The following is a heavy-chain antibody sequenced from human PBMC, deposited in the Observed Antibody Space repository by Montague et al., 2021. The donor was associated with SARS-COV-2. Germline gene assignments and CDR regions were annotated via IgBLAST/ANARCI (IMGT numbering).Heavy chain of an antibody. Sequence: SETLSLTCTVSGGSISSSSYYWGWIRQPPGKGLEWIGSIYYSGSTYYNPSLKSRVTISVDTSKNQFSLKLSSVTAADTAVYYCARLGYYRDSSGMFDYWGQGTIGTGSS. CDR2: IYYSGST. CDR1: GGSISSSSYY. D-gene: IGHD3-22*01. J-gene: IGHJ4*03. V-gene: IGHV4-39*01. CDR3: ARLGYYRDSSGMFDY.